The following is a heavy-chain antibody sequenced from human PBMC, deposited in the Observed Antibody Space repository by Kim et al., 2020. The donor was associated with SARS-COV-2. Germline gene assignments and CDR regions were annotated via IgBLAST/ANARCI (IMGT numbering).Heavy chain of an antibody. J-gene: IGHJ6*03. V-gene: IGHV3-33*01. D-gene: IGHD2-21*01. Sequence: ADSVKGRFTISRDNSKNTLYLQMNSLRAEDTAVYYCARGGLWSYYYYMDVWGKGTTVTVSS. CDR3: ARGGLWSYYYYMDV.